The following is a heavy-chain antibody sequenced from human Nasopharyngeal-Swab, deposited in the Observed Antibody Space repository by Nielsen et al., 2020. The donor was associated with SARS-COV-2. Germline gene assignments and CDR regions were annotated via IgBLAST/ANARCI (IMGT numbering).Heavy chain of an antibody. CDR3: ARGPRYFDL. J-gene: IGHJ2*01. CDR1: GYSFTTKW. Sequence: GESLKISCRTSGYSFTTKWIGWVRQMPGKGLEWVGSIYPGDSDTRYSPSVQGHVTISADKSISPAYLQWSTLKASDTAIYYCARGPRYFDLWGRGTLVTVSS. CDR2: IYPGDSDT. V-gene: IGHV5-51*01. D-gene: IGHD2-15*01.